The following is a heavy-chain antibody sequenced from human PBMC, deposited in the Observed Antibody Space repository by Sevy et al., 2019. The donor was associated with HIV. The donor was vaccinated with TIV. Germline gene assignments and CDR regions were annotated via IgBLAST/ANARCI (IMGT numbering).Heavy chain of an antibody. CDR2: ISYDGRNK. Sequence: GGSLRLSCTASKFTFSNFAMNWVRQAPGKALERVSLISYDGRNKYYSDSVRDRFDVSRDNSKNTLYLQMNSLRPEDTAIYYCARDGQLWFVYYFDSWGQGTRVTVSS. V-gene: IGHV3-30*09. J-gene: IGHJ4*02. CDR1: KFTFSNFA. CDR3: ARDGQLWFVYYFDS. D-gene: IGHD3-10*01.